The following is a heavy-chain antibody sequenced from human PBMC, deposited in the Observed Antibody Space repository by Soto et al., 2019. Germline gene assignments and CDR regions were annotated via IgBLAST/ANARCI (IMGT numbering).Heavy chain of an antibody. CDR2: IDGSGGIT. D-gene: IGHD3-10*01. V-gene: IGHV3-23*01. Sequence: QLLQSGGGLVQPGGSLTLSCAASGFTFGPTDMSWVRQAPGEGLEWVSTIDGSGGITYYADSVKGRVTISRDNSRNTVYLQMNSLRGDDTALYYCVKNSGWFNTWGQGALVTVSS. J-gene: IGHJ5*02. CDR1: GFTFGPTD. CDR3: VKNSGWFNT.